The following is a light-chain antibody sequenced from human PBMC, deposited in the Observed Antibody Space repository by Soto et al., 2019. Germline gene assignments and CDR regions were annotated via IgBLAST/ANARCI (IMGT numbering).Light chain of an antibody. V-gene: IGLV1-40*01. CDR3: GTWDSSLSVVV. CDR2: ADS. CDR1: TSNIGAGYD. Sequence: QSVLTQPPSVSGAPGQRVTISCTGSTSNIGAGYDVHWYQQKDPRAAPKLLIYADSNRPSGAPDRFSASKSGTSASLAITGLQAEDEADYYCGTWDSSLSVVVFGGGTKLTVL. J-gene: IGLJ2*01.